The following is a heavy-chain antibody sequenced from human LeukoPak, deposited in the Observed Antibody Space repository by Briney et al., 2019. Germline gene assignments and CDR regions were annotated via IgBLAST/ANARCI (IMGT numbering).Heavy chain of an antibody. CDR1: GGSISTYY. CDR2: IYYSGTT. V-gene: IGHV4-59*12. Sequence: SETLSLTCTVSGGSISTYYWNWIRQPPGKGLEWIGYIYYSGTTNYNPSLKSRVTISLDTSKNQFSLNLSSVTAADTAVYYCAREIAVTGYNWIDPWGQGTLVTVSS. CDR3: AREIAVTGYNWIDP. D-gene: IGHD6-19*01. J-gene: IGHJ5*02.